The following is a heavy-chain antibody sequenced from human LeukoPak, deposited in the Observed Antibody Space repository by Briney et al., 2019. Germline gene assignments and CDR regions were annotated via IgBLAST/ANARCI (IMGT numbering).Heavy chain of an antibody. V-gene: IGHV1-24*01. J-gene: IGHJ6*02. CDR2: FDPEDGET. CDR3: ARAQAPTVVTPDPYYYYGMDV. D-gene: IGHD4-23*01. Sequence: ASVKVSCKVSGYTLTELSMHWVRQAPGKGLEWMGGFDPEDGETIYAQKFQGRVTMTRDTSTSTVYMELSSLRSEDTAVYYCARAQAPTVVTPDPYYYYGMDVWGQGTTVTVSS. CDR1: GYTLTELS.